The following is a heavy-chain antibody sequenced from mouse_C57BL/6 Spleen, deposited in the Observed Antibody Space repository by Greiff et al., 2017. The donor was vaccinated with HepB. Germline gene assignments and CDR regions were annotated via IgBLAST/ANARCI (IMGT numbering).Heavy chain of an antibody. J-gene: IGHJ3*01. Sequence: QVQLKESGAELARPGASVKLSCKASGYTFTSYGISWVKQRPGQGLEWIGEIYPRSGNTYYNEKFKGKATLTADKSSSTAYMELRSLTSEDSAVYFCASGYYGSRPWFAYWGQGTLVTVSA. CDR3: ASGYYGSRPWFAY. D-gene: IGHD1-1*01. CDR1: GYTFTSYG. CDR2: IYPRSGNT. V-gene: IGHV1-81*01.